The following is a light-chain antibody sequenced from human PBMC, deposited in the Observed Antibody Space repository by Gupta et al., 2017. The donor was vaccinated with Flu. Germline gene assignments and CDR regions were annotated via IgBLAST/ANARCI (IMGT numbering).Light chain of an antibody. V-gene: IGLV1-44*01. Sequence: SVLTQPPSASGTPAQRVTIPCSGSSSNIGSDTVSWYQQRPGTAPKLHIYKNNQRPAGVPVRVSGSKSGTAASLAISERQDEEEADYYGAAWEDSMLRVFGGGTKVTVL. CDR1: SSNIGSDT. CDR2: KNN. CDR3: AAWEDSMLRV. J-gene: IGLJ3*02.